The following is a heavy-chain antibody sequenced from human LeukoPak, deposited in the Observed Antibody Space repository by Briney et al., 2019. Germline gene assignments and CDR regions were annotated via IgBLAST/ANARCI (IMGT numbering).Heavy chain of an antibody. V-gene: IGHV4-30-4*01. CDR3: ARALCGGDCYSPDAFDI. Sequence: SQTLSLTCTVSGGSISSGHYYWSWIRQPPGKGLEWIGYIYYSGSTYYNPSLKSRVTISVDTSKNQFSLKLSSVTAADTAVYYCARALCGGDCYSPDAFDIWGQGTMVTVSS. D-gene: IGHD2-21*02. CDR1: GGSISSGHYY. J-gene: IGHJ3*02. CDR2: IYYSGST.